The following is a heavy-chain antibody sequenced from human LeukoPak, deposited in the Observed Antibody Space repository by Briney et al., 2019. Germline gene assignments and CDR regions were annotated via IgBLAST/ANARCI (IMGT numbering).Heavy chain of an antibody. D-gene: IGHD6-6*01. J-gene: IGHJ4*02. CDR1: GFTFSSCA. V-gene: IGHV3-23*01. CDR2: ISGSGGST. Sequence: GGSLRLSCAASGFTFSSCAMSWVRQAPGKGLEWVSAISGSGGSTYYADSVKGRFTISRDNSKNTLYLQMNSLRAEDTAVYYCAKAQTDYSTSSTDFDYWGQGSLVTVSS. CDR3: AKAQTDYSTSSTDFDY.